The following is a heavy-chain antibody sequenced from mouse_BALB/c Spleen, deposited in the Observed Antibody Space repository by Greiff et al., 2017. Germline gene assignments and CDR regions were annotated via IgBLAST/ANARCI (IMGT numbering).Heavy chain of an antibody. CDR1: GFNIKDTY. CDR3: AYRFLYAMDY. J-gene: IGHJ4*01. D-gene: IGHD2-14*01. CDR2: IDPANGNT. Sequence: EVQLQQSGAELVKPGASVKLSCTASGFNIKDTYMHWVKQRPEQGLEWIGRIDPANGNTKYDPKFQGKATITADTSSNTAYLQLSSLTSEDTAGYYCAYRFLYAMDYWGQGTSVTVSS. V-gene: IGHV14-3*02.